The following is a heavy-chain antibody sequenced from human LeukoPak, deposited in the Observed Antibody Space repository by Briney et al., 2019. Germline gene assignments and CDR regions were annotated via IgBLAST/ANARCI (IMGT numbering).Heavy chain of an antibody. CDR1: GYTFTSYY. CDR2: INPSGGST. Sequence: ASVKVSCKASGYTFTSYYMHWVRQAPGQGLEWMGIINPSGGSTSYAQKFQGRVTMTRDMSTSTAYMELSSLRSEDTAVYYCASLYCSGGSCYSTGSGYYYYYMDVWGKGTTVTVSS. D-gene: IGHD2-15*01. J-gene: IGHJ6*03. CDR3: ASLYCSGGSCYSTGSGYYYYYMDV. V-gene: IGHV1-46*03.